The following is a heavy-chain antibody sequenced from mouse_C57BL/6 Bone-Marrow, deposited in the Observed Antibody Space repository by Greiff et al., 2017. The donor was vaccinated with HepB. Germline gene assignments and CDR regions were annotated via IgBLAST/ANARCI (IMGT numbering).Heavy chain of an antibody. D-gene: IGHD2-4*01. CDR2: IDPENGDT. Sequence: EVQLQQSGAELVRPGASVKLSCTASGFNIKDDYMHWVKQRPEQGLEWIGWIDPENGDTEYASKFQGKATITADTSSNTAYLQLSSLTSEDTAVYYCTTESYDYDNCWGQGTTLTVSS. V-gene: IGHV14-4*01. J-gene: IGHJ2*01. CDR3: TTESYDYDNC. CDR1: GFNIKDDY.